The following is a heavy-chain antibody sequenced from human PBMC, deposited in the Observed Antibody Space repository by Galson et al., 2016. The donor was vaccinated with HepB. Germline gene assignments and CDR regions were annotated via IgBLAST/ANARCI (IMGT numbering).Heavy chain of an antibody. Sequence: SLRLSCAASEFNTYMSWVRQAPGKGLEWVSLIYSDTNTHYADSVKGRFTISRDKSENTLYLQMNSLRVEDTAVYYCARGERWLQLFDYWGQGTLVTVSS. D-gene: IGHD5-24*01. CDR2: IYSDTNT. J-gene: IGHJ4*02. CDR1: EFNTY. V-gene: IGHV3-66*02. CDR3: ARGERWLQLFDY.